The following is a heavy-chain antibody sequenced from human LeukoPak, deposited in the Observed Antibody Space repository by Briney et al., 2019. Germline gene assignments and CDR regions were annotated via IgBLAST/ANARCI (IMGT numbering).Heavy chain of an antibody. CDR2: IYHSGST. Sequence: PGGSLRLSCEASGFIFSNYWMAWVRQAPGKGLEWIGEIYHSGSTNYNPSLKSRVTISVDKSKNQFSLRLSSVTAADTAVYYCARDRSSSWFDYWGQGTLVTVSS. CDR3: ARDRSSSWFDY. V-gene: IGHV4-4*02. CDR1: GFIFSNYW. J-gene: IGHJ4*02. D-gene: IGHD6-13*01.